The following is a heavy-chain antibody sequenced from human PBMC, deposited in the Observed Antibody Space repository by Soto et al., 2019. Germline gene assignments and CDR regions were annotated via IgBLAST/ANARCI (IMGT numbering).Heavy chain of an antibody. CDR1: GGSISSYY. CDR3: ASSLYYYDSSGYLGPAYFDY. Sequence: SETLSLTCTVSGGSISSYYWSWIRQPPGKGLEWIGYIYYSGSTNYNPSLKSRVTISVDTSKNQFSLKLSSVTAADTAVYYCASSLYYYDSSGYLGPAYFDYWGQGTLVTVSS. D-gene: IGHD3-22*01. J-gene: IGHJ4*02. V-gene: IGHV4-59*08. CDR2: IYYSGST.